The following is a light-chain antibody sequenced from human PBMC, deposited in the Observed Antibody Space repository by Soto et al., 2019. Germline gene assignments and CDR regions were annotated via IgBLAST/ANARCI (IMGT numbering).Light chain of an antibody. Sequence: QSVLTQPPSASGSLGQSFTISCTGTSSDVGGYNYVSWHQQHPGKAPKVMIYEVTKRPPGVPDRFSGSKSGNTASLTVSGLQAEDEADYYCSSFAGGGNPVLLGGGTKLTVL. CDR1: SSDVGGYNY. V-gene: IGLV2-8*01. J-gene: IGLJ2*01. CDR2: EVT. CDR3: SSFAGGGNPVL.